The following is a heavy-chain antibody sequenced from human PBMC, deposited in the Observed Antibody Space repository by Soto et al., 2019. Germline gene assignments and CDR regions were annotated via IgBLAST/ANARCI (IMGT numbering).Heavy chain of an antibody. Sequence: QVQLQESGPGLVKPSETLSLTCTVSGGSISSYYWSWIRQPPGKGLEWIGYIYYSGSTNYNPSLKSRVTISVDTSKNQFSLKLSSVTAADTAVYYCARAHSSWEYYYSYGMDVW. CDR1: GGSISSYY. CDR3: ARAHSSWEYYYSYGMDV. D-gene: IGHD6-6*01. J-gene: IGHJ6*01. V-gene: IGHV4-59*01. CDR2: IYYSGST.